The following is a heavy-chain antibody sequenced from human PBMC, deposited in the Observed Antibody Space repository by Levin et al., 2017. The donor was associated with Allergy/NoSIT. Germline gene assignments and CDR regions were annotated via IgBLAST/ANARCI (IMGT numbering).Heavy chain of an antibody. CDR3: ARGGPPNYDYNWGSYRDGYFDY. Sequence: GESLKISCTGSGFTFGDYAMSWVRQAPGKGLEWVGFIRNKAHGGTTEYAASVKGRLTISRDDTKIIAYLQMNSLNTEVTAVYFCARGGPPNYDYNWGSYRDGYFDYWGQGALVTVSS. CDR1: GFTFGDYA. D-gene: IGHD3-16*02. CDR2: IRNKAHGGTT. J-gene: IGHJ4*02. V-gene: IGHV3-49*04.